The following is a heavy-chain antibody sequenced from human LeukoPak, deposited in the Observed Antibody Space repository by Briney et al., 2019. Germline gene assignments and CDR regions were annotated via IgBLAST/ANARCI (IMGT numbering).Heavy chain of an antibody. CDR3: AREMRTTVTTIGN. CDR1: GGSISSGSYY. V-gene: IGHV4-61*02. D-gene: IGHD4-17*01. Sequence: SETLSLTCTVSGGSISSGSYYWSWIRQPAGKGLEWIGRIYTGGSTNYNPSLKSRVTISVDTSKNQFSLKLSSVTAADTAVYYCAREMRTTVTTIGNWGQGTLVTVSS. CDR2: IYTGGST. J-gene: IGHJ4*02.